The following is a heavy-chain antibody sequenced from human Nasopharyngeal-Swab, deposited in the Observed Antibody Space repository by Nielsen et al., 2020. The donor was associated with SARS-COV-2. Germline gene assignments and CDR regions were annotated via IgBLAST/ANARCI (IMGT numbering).Heavy chain of an antibody. V-gene: IGHV6-1*01. CDR3: ARGFLQTGFDY. CDR2: TYYGSKWYN. D-gene: IGHD3-9*01. Sequence: SQTLSLTCAISGDSVSSNNVGWNWIRQSPSRGLEWLGRTYYGSKWYNHYAPSVKSRVTIKPDTFKNQFSLQMDSVTPEDSAVYYCARGFLQTGFDYWGQGTLVTVSS. CDR1: GDSVSSNNVG. J-gene: IGHJ4*02.